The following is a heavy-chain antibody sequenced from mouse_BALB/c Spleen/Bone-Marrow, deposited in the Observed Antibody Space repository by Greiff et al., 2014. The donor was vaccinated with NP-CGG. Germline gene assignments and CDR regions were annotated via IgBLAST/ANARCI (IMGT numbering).Heavy chain of an antibody. J-gene: IGHJ2*01. CDR2: IDPANGNX. Sequence: EVQLQQSGAELVKPGASVKLSCTASGFNIKDTYMHWVKQRPEQGLEWIGRIDPANGNXKSAPKFQRKSTITTDTSSNTSYLQLSSLTAEDTAVYYCVHVNYVDYWGQGTTLTVSS. CDR1: GFNIKDTY. CDR3: VHVNYVDY. V-gene: IGHV14-3*02.